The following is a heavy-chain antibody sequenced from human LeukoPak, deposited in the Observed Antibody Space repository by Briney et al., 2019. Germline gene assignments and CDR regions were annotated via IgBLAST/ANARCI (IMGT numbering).Heavy chain of an antibody. Sequence: GGSLRLSCAASGFTFSSYSMNWVRQAPGKGLEWVSSIGSSSSYIYYADSVKGRFTISRDNAKNSLYLQMNSLRAEDTAVYYCARPHDYGDYFYFDYWGQGTLVTVSS. CDR3: ARPHDYGDYFYFDY. CDR2: IGSSSSYI. V-gene: IGHV3-21*01. J-gene: IGHJ4*02. CDR1: GFTFSSYS. D-gene: IGHD4-17*01.